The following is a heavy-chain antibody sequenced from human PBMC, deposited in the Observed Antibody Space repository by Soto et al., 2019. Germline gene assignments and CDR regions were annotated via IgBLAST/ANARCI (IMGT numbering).Heavy chain of an antibody. Sequence: SETLSLTCTVSGGSISSYYWSWIRQPTGKGLKKIRYIYYSGSTNYNPSLKSRVTISVDTSKNQFSLKLSSVTAADTAVYYCARAILAAAHTKYYFDYWGQGTLVTVSS. CDR1: GGSISSYY. V-gene: IGHV4-59*01. D-gene: IGHD6-13*01. CDR2: IYYSGST. J-gene: IGHJ4*02. CDR3: ARAILAAAHTKYYFDY.